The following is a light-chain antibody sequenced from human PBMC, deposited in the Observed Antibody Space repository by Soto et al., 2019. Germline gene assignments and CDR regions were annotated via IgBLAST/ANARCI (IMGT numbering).Light chain of an antibody. CDR3: SSYTSSSKVV. CDR2: DVS. V-gene: IGLV2-14*01. J-gene: IGLJ2*01. Sequence: QSALTQPASVSGSPGQSITISCTGTSSGVGGYNYVSWYQQHPGKAPKLMIYDVSNRPSGVSNRFSGSKSGNTASLTISGLQAEDEADYYCSSYTSSSKVVFGGGTKLTVL. CDR1: SSGVGGYNY.